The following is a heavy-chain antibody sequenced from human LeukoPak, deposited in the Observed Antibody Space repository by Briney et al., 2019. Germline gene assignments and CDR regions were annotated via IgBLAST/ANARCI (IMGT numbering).Heavy chain of an antibody. CDR1: GFTFDDYA. J-gene: IGHJ4*02. V-gene: IGHV3-9*01. Sequence: GGSLRLSCAASGFTFDDYAMHWVRQAPGKGLEWVSGISWNSGSIGYADSVKGRFTISRDNAKNSLYLQMNSLRAEDTAVYYCARVNKLREDYWGQGTLVTVSS. D-gene: IGHD1-26*01. CDR2: ISWNSGSI. CDR3: ARVNKLREDY.